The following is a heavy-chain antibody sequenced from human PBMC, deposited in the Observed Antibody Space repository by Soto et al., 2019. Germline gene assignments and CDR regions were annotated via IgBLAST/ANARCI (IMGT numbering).Heavy chain of an antibody. CDR2: IYYSGST. V-gene: IGHV4-39*07. CDR3: ARNVDY. J-gene: IGHJ4*02. Sequence: SSETLSLTCTVSGGSISSSSYYWGWIRQPPGKGLEWIGSIYYSGSTFYNPSLKSRVTISVDTSKNQFSLKLSSVTAADTAVYYCARNVDYWGQGTLVTVSS. CDR1: GGSISSSSYY.